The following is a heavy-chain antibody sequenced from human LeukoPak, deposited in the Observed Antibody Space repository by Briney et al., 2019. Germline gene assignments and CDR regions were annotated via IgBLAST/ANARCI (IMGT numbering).Heavy chain of an antibody. CDR1: GYSISSGYY. Sequence: PSETLSLTCTVSGYSISSGYYWGWIRQPPGKGLEWIGSIYHSGSTYYNPSLKSRVTISVDTSKNQFSLKLSSVTAADTAVYYCARDLVRGGLNWFDPWGQGTLVTVSS. J-gene: IGHJ5*02. CDR2: IYHSGST. CDR3: ARDLVRGGLNWFDP. D-gene: IGHD3-16*01. V-gene: IGHV4-38-2*02.